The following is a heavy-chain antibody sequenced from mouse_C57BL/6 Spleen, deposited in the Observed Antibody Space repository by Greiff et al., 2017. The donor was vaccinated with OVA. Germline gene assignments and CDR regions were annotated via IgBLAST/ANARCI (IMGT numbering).Heavy chain of an antibody. V-gene: IGHV1-15*01. CDR2: IDPETGGT. CDR3: TRPRVAEYFDV. CDR1: GYTFTDYE. J-gene: IGHJ1*03. Sequence: QVQLKESGAELVRPGASVTLSCKASGYTFTDYEMHWVKQTPVHGLEWIGAIDPETGGTAYNQKFKGKAILTADKSSSTAYMELRSLTSEDSAVYYCTRPRVAEYFDVWGTGTTVTVSS.